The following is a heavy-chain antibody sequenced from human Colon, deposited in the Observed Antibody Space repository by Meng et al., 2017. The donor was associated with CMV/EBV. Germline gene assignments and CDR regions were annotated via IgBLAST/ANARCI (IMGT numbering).Heavy chain of an antibody. CDR3: AGGSLTVTLGDAFEI. V-gene: IGHV4-39*02. CDR2: IYSGGTS. D-gene: IGHD2-21*02. CDR1: GGSVTSGGYY. J-gene: IGHJ3*02. Sequence: SETLSLTCTVSGGSVTSGGYYWSWIRQPPGKGLEWIATIYSGGTSSYNPSLKSRVTISVDTSKNQFSLKMNSATAADTAVYFCAGGSLTVTLGDAFEIWGQGTMVTVSS.